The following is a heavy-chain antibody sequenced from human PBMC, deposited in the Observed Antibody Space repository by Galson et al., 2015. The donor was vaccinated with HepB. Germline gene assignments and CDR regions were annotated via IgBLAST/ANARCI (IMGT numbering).Heavy chain of an antibody. Sequence: SLRLSCAASGFTFSSYWMSWVRQAPGKGLEWVANIKQDGREKYYVDSVKGRFTISRDNAKNSLYLQMNSLRAEDTALYYCVKESFTILTTRGYSFDHWGQGTLVTVSS. D-gene: IGHD2-2*03. V-gene: IGHV3-7*03. J-gene: IGHJ4*02. CDR1: GFTFSSYW. CDR3: VKESFTILTTRGYSFDH. CDR2: IKQDGREK.